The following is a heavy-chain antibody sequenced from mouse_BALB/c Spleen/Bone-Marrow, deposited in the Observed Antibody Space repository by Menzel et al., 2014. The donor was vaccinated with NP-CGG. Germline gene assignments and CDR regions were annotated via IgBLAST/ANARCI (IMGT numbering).Heavy chain of an antibody. J-gene: IGHJ4*01. CDR3: TRRKSPYAMDY. Sequence: VQLQQSGAELVKPGASVKMSCKASGYTFTSYWMHWAKQRPGQGLEWIGTIDSSDSCTIYSQKFKGKATLTVDTSSSTAYMQLSSLTSEDSAVYYCTRRKSPYAMDYWGQGTSVTVSS. D-gene: IGHD6-2*01. CDR2: IDSSDSCT. CDR1: GYTFTSYW. V-gene: IGHV1S127*01.